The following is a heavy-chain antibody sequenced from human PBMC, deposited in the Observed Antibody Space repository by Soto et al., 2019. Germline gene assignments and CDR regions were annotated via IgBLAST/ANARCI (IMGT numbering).Heavy chain of an antibody. V-gene: IGHV1-18*01. CDR1: GYSFTSYG. D-gene: IGHD2-2*01. CDR3: ARGGSSTSRINYYYYGMDV. CDR2: ISAYNGNT. J-gene: IGHJ6*02. Sequence: GASVKVSCKASGYSFTSYGITWVRQAPGQGLEWMGWISAYNGNTNYAQKFQGRVTMTTDTSTSTAYMELRSLRSDDTAVYYCARGGSSTSRINYYYYGMDVWGQGTTVTVSS.